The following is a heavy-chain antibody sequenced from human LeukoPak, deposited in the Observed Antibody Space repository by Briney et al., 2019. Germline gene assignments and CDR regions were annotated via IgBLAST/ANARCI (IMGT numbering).Heavy chain of an antibody. CDR2: ISTYNGDT. J-gene: IGHJ4*02. CDR1: GYSFTSYG. Sequence: ASLKVSCKASGYSFTSYGFSWVRQAPGQGLEWIGWISTYNGDTNYAQKLQGRVTMTTDTFTSTAYMELRSLRSDDTAVYYCARDRGLYTGSYPIDYWGQGTLVIVSS. D-gene: IGHD1-26*01. CDR3: ARDRGLYTGSYPIDY. V-gene: IGHV1-18*01.